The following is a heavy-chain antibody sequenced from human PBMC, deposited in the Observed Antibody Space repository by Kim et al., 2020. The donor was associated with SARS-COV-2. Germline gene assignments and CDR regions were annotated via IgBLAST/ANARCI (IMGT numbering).Heavy chain of an antibody. D-gene: IGHD2-8*01. CDR3: ARDGLVLQKSSGWFDP. CDR2: INSDGSST. Sequence: GGSLRLSCAASGFTFSSYWMHWVRQAPGKGLVWVSRINSDGSSTSYADSVQGRFTISRNNAKNTLYLQMNSLRAEDTAVYDCARDGLVLQKSSGWFDPWGQGTLVTVSS. J-gene: IGHJ5*02. V-gene: IGHV3-74*01. CDR1: GFTFSSYW.